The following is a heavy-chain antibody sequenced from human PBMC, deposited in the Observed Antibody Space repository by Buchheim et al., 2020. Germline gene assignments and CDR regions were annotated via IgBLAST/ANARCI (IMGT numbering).Heavy chain of an antibody. D-gene: IGHD5-18*01. Sequence: QVQLVESGGGVVQPGRSLRLSCAASGFTFSSYGMHWVRQAPGKGLEWVAVISYDGSNKYYADSVKGRFTISRDNSKNTLYLQMNSLRAEDTAVYYCALVDTAIYWGQGTL. CDR3: ALVDTAIY. CDR2: ISYDGSNK. J-gene: IGHJ4*02. V-gene: IGHV3-30*03. CDR1: GFTFSSYG.